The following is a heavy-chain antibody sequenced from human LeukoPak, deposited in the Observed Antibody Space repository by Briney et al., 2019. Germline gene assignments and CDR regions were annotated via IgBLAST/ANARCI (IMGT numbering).Heavy chain of an antibody. CDR3: ARGSRNYNNYEGADY. CDR2: INHSGDT. Sequence: SETLSLTCAVYGGAFSGYYWSWIRQPPGKGLEWIGEINHSGDTKYNPSLKSRVSMSVDVSKDQFSLKLTSLTAADTAVHYCARGSRNYNNYEGADYWGQGTLVTVSS. V-gene: IGHV4-34*01. CDR1: GGAFSGYY. D-gene: IGHD4-11*01. J-gene: IGHJ4*02.